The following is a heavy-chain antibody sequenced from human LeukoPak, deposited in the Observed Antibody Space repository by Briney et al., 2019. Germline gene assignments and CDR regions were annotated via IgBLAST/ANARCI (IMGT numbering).Heavy chain of an antibody. CDR2: IYHSGST. V-gene: IGHV4-4*02. J-gene: IGHJ5*02. Sequence: SGTLSLTCAVSGGSISSSNWWSWVRQPPGQGLEWIGEIYHSGSTNYNPSPKSRVTISVDASKNQFSLKLSSVTAADTAVYYCARGPNSWELDPWGQGTLVTVSS. CDR1: GGSISSSNW. D-gene: IGHD1-26*01. CDR3: ARGPNSWELDP.